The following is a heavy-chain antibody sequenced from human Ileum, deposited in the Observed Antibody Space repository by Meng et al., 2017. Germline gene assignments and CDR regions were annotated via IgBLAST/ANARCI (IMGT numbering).Heavy chain of an antibody. CDR1: GFTFRSHS. Sequence: GASGGGLCHPGGSLILSWAASGFTFRSHSMYWGRQAPGKGLVWVSRINSDASSTTYADSVKGRFAISRDNAKNTLYLQMNSLRAEDTAVYYCVRASYYFDYWSQGTLVTVSS. CDR2: INSDASST. CDR3: VRASYYFDY. V-gene: IGHV3-74*01. J-gene: IGHJ4*02.